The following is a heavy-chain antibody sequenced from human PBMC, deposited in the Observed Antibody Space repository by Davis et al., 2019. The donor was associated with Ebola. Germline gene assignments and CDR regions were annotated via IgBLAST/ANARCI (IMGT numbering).Heavy chain of an antibody. D-gene: IGHD3-22*01. CDR3: ARLRTAYYFDSSDNPTWFDP. Sequence: SVKVSCKSSGDTFSSFAVSWVRQAPGQGLEWMGGIIPIFRSPNYAQKFQGRVTITADESTKTVYMELSSLRSDDTAVYYCARLRTAYYFDSSDNPTWFDPWGQGTLVTVSS. CDR2: IIPIFRSP. J-gene: IGHJ5*02. V-gene: IGHV1-69*13. CDR1: GDTFSSFA.